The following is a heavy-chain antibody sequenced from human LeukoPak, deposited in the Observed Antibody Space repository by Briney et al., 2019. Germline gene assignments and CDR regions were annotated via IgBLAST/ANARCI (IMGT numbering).Heavy chain of an antibody. CDR1: GFAFSSYA. V-gene: IGHV3-48*02. D-gene: IGHD6-6*01. CDR2: ISSSSKI. J-gene: IGHJ5*02. Sequence: GGSLRLSCAASGFAFSSYAMAWVRQAPGKGLEWLSYISSSSKINYADSVKGRFTISRDNAKNSLYLQMISLRDEDTAVYYCARSANPGVHDFDPWGQGTLVTVSS. CDR3: ARSANPGVHDFDP.